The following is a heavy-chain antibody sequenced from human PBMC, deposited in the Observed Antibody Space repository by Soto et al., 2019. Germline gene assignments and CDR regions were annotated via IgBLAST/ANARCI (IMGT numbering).Heavy chain of an antibody. CDR1: GGSINNYY. Sequence: PSETLSLTCTVSGGSINNYYWNWIGQPPGKGLEWIGYVPYSGRTNYYPPLKSRVNILAAKTKNNFSLNLTSETAAATAVYYCARLQYAVVTAFGVWGQGTMVTVSS. J-gene: IGHJ3*01. D-gene: IGHD2-15*01. V-gene: IGHV4-59*01. CDR2: VPYSGRT. CDR3: ARLQYAVVTAFGV.